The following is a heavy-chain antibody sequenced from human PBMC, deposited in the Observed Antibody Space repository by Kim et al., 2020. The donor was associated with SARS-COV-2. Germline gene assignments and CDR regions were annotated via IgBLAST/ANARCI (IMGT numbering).Heavy chain of an antibody. D-gene: IGHD6-13*01. V-gene: IGHV4-59*08. CDR3: ARQRTTTGYSRSWYGVGRSGPPYGMDV. CDR1: GGSISSYY. Sequence: SETLSLTCTVSGGSISSYYWSWIRQPPGKGLEWIGYIYYSGSTNYNPSLKSRVTISVDTSKNQFSLKLSSVTAADTAVYYCARQRTTTGYSRSWYGVGRSGPPYGMDVWGQGATVTVSS. CDR2: IYYSGST. J-gene: IGHJ6*02.